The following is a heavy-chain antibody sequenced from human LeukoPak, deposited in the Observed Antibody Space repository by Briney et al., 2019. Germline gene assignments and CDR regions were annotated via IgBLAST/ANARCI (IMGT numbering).Heavy chain of an antibody. CDR2: ISVNNGNT. CDR1: GYAFSFYG. CDR3: QRITIFGVVIDFDY. D-gene: IGHD3-3*01. J-gene: IGHJ4*02. V-gene: IGHV1-18*01. Sequence: GDSVKVSCKASGYAFSFYGINWVRQAPGQGLEWMGFISVNNGNTHYAEKFQGRVTMATDTSTSTAYLEVRSLRSDDTAVYYCQRITIFGVVIDFDYWGPGTLATVSS.